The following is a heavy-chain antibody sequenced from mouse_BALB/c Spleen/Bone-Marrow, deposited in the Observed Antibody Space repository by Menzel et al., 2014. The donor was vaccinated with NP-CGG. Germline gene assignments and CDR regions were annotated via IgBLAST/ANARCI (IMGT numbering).Heavy chain of an antibody. J-gene: IGHJ1*01. CDR3: ARRYGSSYCWYFDV. CDR1: GYTFTSYW. Sequence: VQLQQSGAELARPGASVKLSCKASGYTFTSYWMQWVKQRPGQGLEWIGAIYPGDGDTRYTQKFKGKATLTADKSSSTAYMQLSSLASEDSAVYYCARRYGSSYCWYFDVWGAGTPVPVSS. V-gene: IGHV1-87*01. CDR2: IYPGDGDT. D-gene: IGHD1-1*01.